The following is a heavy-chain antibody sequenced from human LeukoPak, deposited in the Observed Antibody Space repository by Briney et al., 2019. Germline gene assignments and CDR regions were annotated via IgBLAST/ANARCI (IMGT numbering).Heavy chain of an antibody. D-gene: IGHD3-10*01. CDR3: ARSTFGSGSYGFDY. V-gene: IGHV3-7*01. J-gene: IGHJ4*02. Sequence: GGSLRLSCAASGFTFSSYWMSWVRQAPGKGLEWVANIKQDGSEKYYVDAKKGRFTISRDNAKNSLYLQMNSLRAEDTAVYYCARSTFGSGSYGFDYWGQGTLVTVSS. CDR1: GFTFSSYW. CDR2: IKQDGSEK.